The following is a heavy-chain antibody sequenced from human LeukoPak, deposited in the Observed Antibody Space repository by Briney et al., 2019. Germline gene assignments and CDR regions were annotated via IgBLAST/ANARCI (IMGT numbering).Heavy chain of an antibody. CDR2: ISGSGVYT. V-gene: IGHV3-23*01. CDR1: GFTFNNYA. J-gene: IGHJ4*02. Sequence: GGSLRLSCAASGFTFNNYAMSWDRQAPGKGLEWVSSISGSGVYTHYADSVRGRSTISRDTSKNTLYLQMNSLRAEDAAVYYCARGAPRPFWGQGTLVTVSS. CDR3: ARGAPRPF. D-gene: IGHD6-6*01.